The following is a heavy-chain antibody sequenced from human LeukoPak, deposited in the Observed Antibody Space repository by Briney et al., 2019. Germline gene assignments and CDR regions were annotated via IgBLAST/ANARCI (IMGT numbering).Heavy chain of an antibody. CDR3: ARVGSVSSYYYYYMDF. J-gene: IGHJ6*03. CDR2: IISTGCPI. D-gene: IGHD1-26*01. Sequence: GGSLRLSCAASGDNFCTDSMNCVRQAPGKGLECVSYIISTGCPIYYADSVKGRFTISRDNAKNSLYLQMNSLRAEDTAVYYCARVGSVSSYYYYYMDFWGKGTTITVSS. CDR1: GDNFCTDS. V-gene: IGHV3-48*01.